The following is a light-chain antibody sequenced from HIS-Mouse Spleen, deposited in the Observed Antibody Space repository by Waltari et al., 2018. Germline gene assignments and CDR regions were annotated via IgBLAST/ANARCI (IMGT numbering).Light chain of an antibody. CDR2: AAS. J-gene: IGKJ2*01. Sequence: AIRMTQSPSSFSSSTGDRVPITCRASQGITSYLAWYQQKPGKAPKLLIYAASTLQSGVPSRFSGSGSGTDFTLTISCLQSEDSATYYCQQYYSYPYTFGQGTKLEIK. V-gene: IGKV1-8*01. CDR1: QGITSY. CDR3: QQYYSYPYT.